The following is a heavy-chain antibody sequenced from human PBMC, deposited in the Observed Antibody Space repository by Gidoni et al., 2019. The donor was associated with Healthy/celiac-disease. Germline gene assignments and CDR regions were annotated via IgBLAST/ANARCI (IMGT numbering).Heavy chain of an antibody. CDR1: GFTFDDYA. D-gene: IGHD6-6*01. CDR3: AKVASIAARPHYFDY. J-gene: IGHJ4*02. Sequence: EVQLVESGGGLVQPGRSLRLSCAASGFTFDDYAMHWVRQAPGKGLEWVSGISWNSGSIGYADSVKGRFTISRDNAKNSLYLQMNSLRAEDTALYYCAKVASIAARPHYFDYWGQGTLVTVSS. V-gene: IGHV3-9*01. CDR2: ISWNSGSI.